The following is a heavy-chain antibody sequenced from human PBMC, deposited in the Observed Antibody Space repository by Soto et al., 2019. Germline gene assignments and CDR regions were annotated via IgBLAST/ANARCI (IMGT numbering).Heavy chain of an antibody. J-gene: IGHJ3*02. CDR3: AKIGYCSGGSCYPGGSDI. CDR2: ISYDGSNK. CDR1: GFTFSSYG. Sequence: GSLRLSCAASGFTFSSYGMHWVRQAPGKGLEWVAVISYDGSNKYYADSVKGRFTISRDNSKNTLYLQMNSLRAEDTAVYYCAKIGYCSGGSCYPGGSDIWGQGTMVTVSS. V-gene: IGHV3-30*18. D-gene: IGHD2-15*01.